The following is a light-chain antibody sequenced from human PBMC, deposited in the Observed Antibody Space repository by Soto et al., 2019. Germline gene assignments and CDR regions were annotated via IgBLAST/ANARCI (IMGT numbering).Light chain of an antibody. Sequence: AIRRTPSPSSFSESPCDRVTITCRASQGISSYLAWYQQKPGKAPKLLIYKASTLKSGVPSRFSGSGSGTEFTLTISSLQPDDFATYYCQHYNSYSEAFGQGTKVDIK. J-gene: IGKJ1*01. CDR2: KAS. CDR3: QHYNSYSEA. CDR1: QGISSY. V-gene: IGKV1-8*01.